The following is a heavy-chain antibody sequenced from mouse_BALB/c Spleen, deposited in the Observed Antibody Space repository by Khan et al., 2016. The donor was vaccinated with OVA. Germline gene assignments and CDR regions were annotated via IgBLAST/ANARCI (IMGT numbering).Heavy chain of an antibody. V-gene: IGHV14-4*02. CDR3: SERGGYAMAY. CDR1: DFNIKDYY. Sequence: VQLKESGAELVRSGASVKLSCTASDFNIKDYYVHWVKQRPEQGLEWIGWIDPENGDTEYAPKFQGKATMTADTSSNTAYLQLSSLTSEDTAVYYCSERGGYAMAYWGQGTSVTVSS. J-gene: IGHJ4*01. CDR2: IDPENGDT.